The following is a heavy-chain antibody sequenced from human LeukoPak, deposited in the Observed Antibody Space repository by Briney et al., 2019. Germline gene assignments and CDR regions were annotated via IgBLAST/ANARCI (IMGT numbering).Heavy chain of an antibody. V-gene: IGHV3-23*01. Sequence: GGSLRLSCAASGFTFSSYAMSWVRQAPGKGLAWVSTISGGSGSTYCADSMKGRFTISRDNSKNTLYLQMNSLRDEDTAVYYCAKHRFESGGYHSTDWGQGTLVTVSS. CDR1: GFTFSSYA. J-gene: IGHJ4*02. D-gene: IGHD3-22*01. CDR2: ISGGSGST. CDR3: AKHRFESGGYHSTD.